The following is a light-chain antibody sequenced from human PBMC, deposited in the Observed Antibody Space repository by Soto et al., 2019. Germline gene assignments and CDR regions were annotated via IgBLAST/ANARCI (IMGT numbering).Light chain of an antibody. Sequence: LQATKSTSALSTPLEDRVPITCRTSQNINNCLNWYQQKPGKAPTVLIYGASSLQSGVPSRFSGSGSGTDFTLTISCLQSEDFATCYCQQSYSSWTFGQGTKVDI. CDR2: GAS. CDR3: QQSYSSWT. V-gene: IGKV1-39*01. J-gene: IGKJ1*01. CDR1: QNINNC.